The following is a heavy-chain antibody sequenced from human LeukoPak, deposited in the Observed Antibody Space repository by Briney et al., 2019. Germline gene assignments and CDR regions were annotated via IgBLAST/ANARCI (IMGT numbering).Heavy chain of an antibody. CDR3: ARLGTDYYGSGRDYYYYGMDV. Sequence: GASVKVSCKASGYTFTGYYMHWVRQAPGQGLEWMGWINPNSGGTNYAQKFQGRVTMTRDTSISTAYMELSRLRSDDTAVYYCARLGTDYYGSGRDYYYYGMDVWGQGTTVTVSS. CDR2: INPNSGGT. J-gene: IGHJ6*02. D-gene: IGHD3-10*01. V-gene: IGHV1-2*02. CDR1: GYTFTGYY.